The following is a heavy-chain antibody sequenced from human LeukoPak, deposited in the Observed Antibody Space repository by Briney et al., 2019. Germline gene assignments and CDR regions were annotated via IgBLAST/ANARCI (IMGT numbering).Heavy chain of an antibody. D-gene: IGHD2-15*01. CDR1: GFTFSSYE. CDR3: ARVRSGLHMDV. V-gene: IGHV3-48*03. Sequence: GGSLRLSCAVSGFTFSSYEMNWVRQAPGKGLEWVSYISSRGTTIYYVDSVKGRFTIPRDNAKNSLYLQMNSLRAEDTAPYYCARVRSGLHMDVWGQGTTVTVSS. J-gene: IGHJ6*02. CDR2: ISSRGTTI.